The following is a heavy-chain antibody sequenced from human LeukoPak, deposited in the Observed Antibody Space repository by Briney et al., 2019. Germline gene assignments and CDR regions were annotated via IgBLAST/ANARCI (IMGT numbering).Heavy chain of an antibody. Sequence: GGSLRLSCTASGFTFGDYALYWFRQAPGKGLEWVAFIRSTRYGGTTEYAASVQGRFTISRDDSKSITYLQMNSLKTEDTAVYYCTRDLNWNDQFDPWGQGTLVTVSS. CDR1: GFTFGDYA. V-gene: IGHV3-49*03. D-gene: IGHD1-20*01. CDR3: TRDLNWNDQFDP. CDR2: IRSTRYGGTT. J-gene: IGHJ5*02.